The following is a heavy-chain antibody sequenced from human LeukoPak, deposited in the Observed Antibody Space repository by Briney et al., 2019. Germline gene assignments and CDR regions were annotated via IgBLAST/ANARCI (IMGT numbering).Heavy chain of an antibody. J-gene: IGHJ4*02. CDR1: GGSISSYY. Sequence: PSETLSLTCTVSGGSISSYYWSWIRQPPGKGLEWIGYIYYSGSTNYNPSLKSRVTISVDTSKNQFSLKLSSVTAADTAVYYCARVKRYFDWLFDYWGQGTLVTVSS. V-gene: IGHV4-59*01. CDR2: IYYSGST. CDR3: ARVKRYFDWLFDY. D-gene: IGHD3-9*01.